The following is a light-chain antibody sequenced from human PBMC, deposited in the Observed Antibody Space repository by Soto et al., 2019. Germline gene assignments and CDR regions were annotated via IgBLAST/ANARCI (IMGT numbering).Light chain of an antibody. J-gene: IGKJ1*01. CDR2: GAS. Sequence: EIVMTQSPATLYVSPGERATLSCRASQRVSSNLAWYQQKPGQAPRLLIYGASTRATGIPARFSGSGSGTEFTLTISSLQSEDFAVYYCQQYNNWPPWTFGQGTKVEIK. CDR1: QRVSSN. CDR3: QQYNNWPPWT. V-gene: IGKV3-15*01.